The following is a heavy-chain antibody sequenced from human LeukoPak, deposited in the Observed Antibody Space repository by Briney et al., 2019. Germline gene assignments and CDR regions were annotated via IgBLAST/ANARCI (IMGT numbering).Heavy chain of an antibody. D-gene: IGHD3-22*01. Sequence: PGGSLRLSCVVSGLTFGSYDMTWVRQAPGKGLEWVSSISGSGDNTPTADSVKGRFIISRDNSKNTVYLQMNNLTAEDTAIYYCVKGPLMIGVVDVWDQGTTVIDSS. V-gene: IGHV3-23*01. CDR2: ISGSGDNT. CDR1: GLTFGSYD. CDR3: VKGPLMIGVVDV. J-gene: IGHJ6*02.